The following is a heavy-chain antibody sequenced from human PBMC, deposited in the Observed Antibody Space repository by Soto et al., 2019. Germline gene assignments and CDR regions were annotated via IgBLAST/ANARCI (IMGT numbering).Heavy chain of an antibody. D-gene: IGHD3-3*01. CDR3: ARDRGGGSIFGGHYGMDV. Sequence: DGVLRRSCAASGFIFRDFYMSWIRQVPGKGLEWLSKISSSSSSTDYADSVKGRFTISRDNAKNSLYLQMSSLRAEDTAVYYCARDRGGGSIFGGHYGMDVWGQGTTVTVSS. CDR2: ISSSSSST. CDR1: GFIFRDFY. V-gene: IGHV3-11*06. J-gene: IGHJ6*02.